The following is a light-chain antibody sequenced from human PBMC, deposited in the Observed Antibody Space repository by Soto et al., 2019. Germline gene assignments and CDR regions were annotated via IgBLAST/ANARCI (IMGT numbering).Light chain of an antibody. CDR3: QQYGSSPT. Sequence: LTHSTDTLSFYPWATATLSCGAGQRVLRNYVAGYQNKPGQAPRLLILGASTTATGIPDRFSGSGSGTDFTLTISRLEPEDFAVYYCQQYGSSPTFGGGTKVDIK. CDR1: QRVLRNY. CDR2: GAS. V-gene: IGKV3-20*01. J-gene: IGKJ4*01.